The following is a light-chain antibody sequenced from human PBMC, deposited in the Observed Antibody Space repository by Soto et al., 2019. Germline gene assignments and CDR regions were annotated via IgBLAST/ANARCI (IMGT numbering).Light chain of an antibody. CDR1: QSLTSNY. J-gene: IGKJ1*01. CDR3: QHYGTSLWT. CDR2: AAS. Sequence: EIVLTQSPGTLSLSPGERVTLSCRASQSLTSNYLAWYQQKPGQAPRLLIFAASSRATGIPDRFSGGGSGTGFTLTISRLEPEDFAVYYCQHYGTSLWTFGPGTKVEIK. V-gene: IGKV3-20*01.